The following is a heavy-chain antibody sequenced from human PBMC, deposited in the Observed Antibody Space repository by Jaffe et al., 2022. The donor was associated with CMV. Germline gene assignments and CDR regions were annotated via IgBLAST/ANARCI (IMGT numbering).Heavy chain of an antibody. J-gene: IGHJ6*03. CDR2: ISSSSSYI. D-gene: IGHD3-22*01. CDR1: GFTFSSYS. Sequence: EVQLVESGGGLVKPGGSLRLSCAASGFTFSSYSMNWVRQAPGKGLEWVSSISSSSSYIYYADSVKGRFTISRDNAKNSLYLQMNSLRAEDTAVYYCARRSPGLAGYYYYMDVWGKGTTVTVSS. V-gene: IGHV3-21*01. CDR3: ARRSPGLAGYYYYMDV.